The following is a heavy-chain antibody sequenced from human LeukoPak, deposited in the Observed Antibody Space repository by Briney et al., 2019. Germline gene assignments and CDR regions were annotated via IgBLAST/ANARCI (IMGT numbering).Heavy chain of an antibody. J-gene: IGHJ4*02. Sequence: PSETLSLTCTVSGVSINGYYWSWFRQPPGKGLEWFGWIHSSGSTEDNPSLKSRVTMSIDTSKNQISLKLYSVTAADTAVYYCVREGYDSSGYYLDSWGQGTLVTVSS. CDR3: VREGYDSSGYYLDS. V-gene: IGHV4-59*01. CDR2: IHSSGST. CDR1: GVSINGYY. D-gene: IGHD3-22*01.